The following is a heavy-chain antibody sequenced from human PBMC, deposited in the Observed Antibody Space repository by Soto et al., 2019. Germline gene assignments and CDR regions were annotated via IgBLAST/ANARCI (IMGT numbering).Heavy chain of an antibody. Sequence: GGSLRLSCAASGFTVSSNYMSWVRQAPGKGLEWVSIIYPAGSTYYADSVQGRFTISRDNSKNTLYLQMNSLRAEDTAVYYCARASKGLPDDRKGFYYYGMDVWGQGTTVTVSS. J-gene: IGHJ6*02. D-gene: IGHD3-22*01. CDR2: IYPAGST. CDR1: GFTVSSNY. CDR3: ARASKGLPDDRKGFYYYGMDV. V-gene: IGHV3-53*01.